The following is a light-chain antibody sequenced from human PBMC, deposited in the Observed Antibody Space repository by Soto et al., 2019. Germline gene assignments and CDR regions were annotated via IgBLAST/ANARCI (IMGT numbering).Light chain of an antibody. CDR3: CSYGGSFPYV. V-gene: IGLV2-11*01. CDR1: SSDVGGYDF. CDR2: DVT. J-gene: IGLJ1*01. Sequence: QSVLTQPPSASGSPGQSVTISCTGTSSDVGGYDFVSWYQQHPGKAPKLLIYDVTKRPSGVPDRFSGSKSGNTASLTISGLQAEDEADFYCCSYGGSFPYVFGTGTKLTVL.